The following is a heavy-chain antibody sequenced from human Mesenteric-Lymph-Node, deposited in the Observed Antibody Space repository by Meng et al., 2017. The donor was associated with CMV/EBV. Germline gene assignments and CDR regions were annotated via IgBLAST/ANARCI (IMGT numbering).Heavy chain of an antibody. Sequence: ASVTVSCQASGYTFANYNMHWVRPAPGQGPEWMGISNPISGSTSTAQRFQSRVTLTRDTSTSTVYMELSRLRSEDTAVYYCARDPVGATTWFDPWGQGTLVTVSS. J-gene: IGHJ5*02. CDR2: SNPISGST. D-gene: IGHD1-26*01. CDR3: ARDPVGATTWFDP. CDR1: GYTFANYN. V-gene: IGHV1-46*01.